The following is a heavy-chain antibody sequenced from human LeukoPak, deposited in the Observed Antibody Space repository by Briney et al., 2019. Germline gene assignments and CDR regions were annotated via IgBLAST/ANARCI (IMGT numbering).Heavy chain of an antibody. CDR1: GYTSTSYG. CDR3: ARDTRRGNPLPFDP. Sequence: GSVKVSCKASGYTSTSYGISWVRQAPGQGLEWMGWISAYNGNTNYAQKPQGRVTMTTDTSTSTAYMELRSLRSDDTAVYYCARDTRRGNPLPFDPWGQGTLVTVSS. J-gene: IGHJ5*02. D-gene: IGHD2-15*01. V-gene: IGHV1-18*01. CDR2: ISAYNGNT.